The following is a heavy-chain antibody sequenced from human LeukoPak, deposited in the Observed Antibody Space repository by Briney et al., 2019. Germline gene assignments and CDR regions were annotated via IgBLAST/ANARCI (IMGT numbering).Heavy chain of an antibody. Sequence: SETLSLTCTVSGGSISSYYWSWIRQPPGKGLEWIWYIYYSGSTNYNPSLKSRVTISVDTSKNQFSLKLSSVTAADTAVYYCARGIAAAGPYYYYYMDVWGKGTTVTVSS. CDR1: GGSISSYY. CDR3: ARGIAAAGPYYYYYMDV. D-gene: IGHD6-13*01. J-gene: IGHJ6*03. V-gene: IGHV4-59*01. CDR2: IYYSGST.